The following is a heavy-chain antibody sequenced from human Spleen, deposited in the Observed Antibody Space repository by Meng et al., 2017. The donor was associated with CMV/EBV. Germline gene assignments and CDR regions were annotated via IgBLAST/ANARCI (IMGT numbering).Heavy chain of an antibody. J-gene: IGHJ6*02. D-gene: IGHD2-2*01. CDR1: GFTFSSYE. V-gene: IGHV4-59*12. CDR3: ARFGLGNRIPAAWGMDV. CDR2: IYYSGST. Sequence: ESLKISCAASGFTFSSYEMNWVRQAPGKGLEWIGYIYYSGSTNYNPSLKSRVTISVATSKNQFSLRLSSVTAADTAVYYCARFGLGNRIPAAWGMDVWGQGTTVTVSS.